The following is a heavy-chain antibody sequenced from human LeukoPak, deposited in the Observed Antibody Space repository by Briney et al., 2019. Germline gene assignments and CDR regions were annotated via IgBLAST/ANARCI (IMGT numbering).Heavy chain of an antibody. V-gene: IGHV1-18*01. CDR1: GYTFTTYG. J-gene: IGHJ4*02. Sequence: ASVKVSFKASGYTFTTYGICWVRQAPGQGLEWMGWISAYNANTNYAQKLHGRVTMTTDTSTSTAYMELRSLRSDDTAVYYCARSAAGYSSGLFDYWGQGTLVTVSS. CDR3: ARSAAGYSSGLFDY. CDR2: ISAYNANT. D-gene: IGHD6-19*01.